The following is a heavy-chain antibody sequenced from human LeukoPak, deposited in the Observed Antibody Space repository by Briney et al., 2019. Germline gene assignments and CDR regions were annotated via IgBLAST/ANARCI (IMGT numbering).Heavy chain of an antibody. J-gene: IGHJ4*02. CDR2: IYYSGST. V-gene: IGHV4-31*03. Sequence: PSETLFLTCTVSGGSISSGGYYWSWIRQHPGKGLEWIGYIYYSGSTYYNPSLKSRVTISVDTSKNQFSLKLSSVTAADTAVYYCARVSWDSYYFDYWGQGTLVTVSS. CDR1: GGSISSGGYY. CDR3: ARVSWDSYYFDY. D-gene: IGHD3-22*01.